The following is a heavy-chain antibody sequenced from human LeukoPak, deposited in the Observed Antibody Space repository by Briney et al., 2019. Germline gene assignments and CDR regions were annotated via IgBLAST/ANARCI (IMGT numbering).Heavy chain of an antibody. CDR3: ARGQGYDFWSGYHQNWFDP. V-gene: IGHV4-39*07. CDR2: IYYSGST. CDR1: GGSISSSSYY. Sequence: SETLSLTCTVSGGSISSSSYYWGWIRQPPGKGLEWIGSIYYSGSTYYNPSLKSRVTISVDTSKNQFSLKLSSVTAADTAVYYCARGQGYDFWSGYHQNWFDPWGQGTLVTVSS. D-gene: IGHD3-3*01. J-gene: IGHJ5*02.